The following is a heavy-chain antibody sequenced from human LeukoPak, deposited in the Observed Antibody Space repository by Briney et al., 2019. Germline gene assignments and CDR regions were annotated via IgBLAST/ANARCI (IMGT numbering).Heavy chain of an antibody. CDR2: FDPEDGET. CDR1: GYTLTELS. Sequence: ASVKVPCKVSGYTLTELSMHWVRQAPGKGLEWMGGFDPEDGETIYAQKFQGRVTMTEDTSTDTAYMELSSLRSEDTAVYYCATARCSSTSCYGDAFDIWGQGTMVTVSS. D-gene: IGHD2-2*01. J-gene: IGHJ3*02. V-gene: IGHV1-24*01. CDR3: ATARCSSTSCYGDAFDI.